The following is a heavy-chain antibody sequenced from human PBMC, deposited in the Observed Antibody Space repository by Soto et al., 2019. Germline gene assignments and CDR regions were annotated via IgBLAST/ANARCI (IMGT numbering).Heavy chain of an antibody. CDR2: ISNTGDTT. V-gene: IGHV3-23*01. D-gene: IGHD7-27*01. CDR1: GFTFSNYA. J-gene: IGHJ2*01. CDR3: VKEVGNSGGNTNGYFDL. Sequence: EVQLLDSGGGLVQPGGSLRLSCAASGFTFSNYAMSWVRQAPGEGLQWISTISNTGDTTPYADSVKGRFAVSRDNSKNTLSLLMNSLRVEDTAVYYCVKEVGNSGGNTNGYFDLWGRGTLVIVSS.